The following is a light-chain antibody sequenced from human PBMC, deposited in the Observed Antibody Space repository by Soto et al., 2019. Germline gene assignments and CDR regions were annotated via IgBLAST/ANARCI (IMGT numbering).Light chain of an antibody. V-gene: IGKV3-11*01. CDR3: QQRSNWPRSLT. CDR2: DAS. Sequence: ESVLRQSQAPLSLASGERATLCCRASQSVSSYLAWYQQKTGQAPRLLIYDASNRATGIPARFSGSVSETDLTRTISSIEPEEFAGDYGQQRSNWPRSLTFGGGTKVDIK. CDR1: QSVSSY. J-gene: IGKJ4*01.